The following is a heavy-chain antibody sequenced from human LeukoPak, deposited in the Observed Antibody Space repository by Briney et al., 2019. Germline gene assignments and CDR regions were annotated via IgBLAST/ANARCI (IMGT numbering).Heavy chain of an antibody. CDR2: ISNSGFTT. V-gene: IGHV3-11*01. Sequence: RGSLRLSCAASGFTLSDYYVSWIRQAPGKGLEWVAFISNSGFTTYYADSVKGRFTVSRDNAKDSVSLQMDSLRADDTARYYCAREDSGGNSFDYWGQGAQVTVS. CDR1: GFTLSDYY. D-gene: IGHD4/OR15-4a*01. J-gene: IGHJ4*02. CDR3: AREDSGGNSFDY.